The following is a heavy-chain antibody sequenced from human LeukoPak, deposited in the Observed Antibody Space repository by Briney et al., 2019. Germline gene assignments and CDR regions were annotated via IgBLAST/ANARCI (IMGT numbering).Heavy chain of an antibody. CDR3: AKDMYYDSSGPVFDY. V-gene: IGHV3-23*01. D-gene: IGHD3-22*01. CDR1: GFTFSSYG. Sequence: GGTLRLSCAASGFTFSSYGMSWVRQAPGKGLEWVSTISGSGGNTYYADSVKGRFTISRDTSKNTLYLQMNSPRAEDTAVYYCAKDMYYDSSGPVFDYWGQGTLVTVSS. CDR2: ISGSGGNT. J-gene: IGHJ4*02.